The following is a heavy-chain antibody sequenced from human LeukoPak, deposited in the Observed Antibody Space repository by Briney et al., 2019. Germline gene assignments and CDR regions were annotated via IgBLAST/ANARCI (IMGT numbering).Heavy chain of an antibody. V-gene: IGHV4-4*02. D-gene: IGHD6-6*01. J-gene: IGHJ5*02. CDR3: ARGRTYRSSSWFDP. CDR1: GVSISSSNW. Sequence: SETLSLTCAVSGVSISSSNWWSWVRQPPGKGLEWIGYISYSGNTNYNPSLKSRVTISVDTSKNQFSLKLSSVTAADTAVYYCARGRTYRSSSWFDPWGQGTLVTVSS. CDR2: ISYSGNT.